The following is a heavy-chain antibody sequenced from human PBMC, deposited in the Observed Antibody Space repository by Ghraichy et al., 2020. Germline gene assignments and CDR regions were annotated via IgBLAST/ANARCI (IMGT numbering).Heavy chain of an antibody. CDR2: ITSSSRTI. D-gene: IGHD4-23*01. V-gene: IGHV3-48*02. Sequence: GGSLRLSCVGSGFTFDSYSMNWVRQAPGKGLEWVSYITSSSRTISYADSVKGRFTVSRDNAKNSLYLQMKSLRDEDTAVYYCARGSTVVRYFYYDGMDVWSQGTTVTVSS. CDR1: GFTFDSYS. J-gene: IGHJ6*02. CDR3: ARGSTVVRYFYYDGMDV.